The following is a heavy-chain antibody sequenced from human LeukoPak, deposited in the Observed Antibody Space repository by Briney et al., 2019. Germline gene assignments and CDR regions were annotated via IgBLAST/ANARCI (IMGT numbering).Heavy chain of an antibody. D-gene: IGHD2-2*01. CDR1: GFTFSTYA. CDR2: IRGSGGST. J-gene: IGHJ6*03. Sequence: PGGSLRLSCAASGFTFSTYAMSWVRQAPGKGLEWVSAIRGSGGSTFYADSVRGRFTISRDNSKNTLYLQMNSLRAEDTAVYYCAKAAQPNRGYCSSISCKYYYMDVWGKGTTVTVSS. CDR3: AKAAQPNRGYCSSISCKYYYMDV. V-gene: IGHV3-23*01.